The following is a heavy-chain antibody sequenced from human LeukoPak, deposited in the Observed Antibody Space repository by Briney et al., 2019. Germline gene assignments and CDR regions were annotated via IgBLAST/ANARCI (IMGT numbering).Heavy chain of an antibody. J-gene: IGHJ3*02. Sequence: PGGSLRLSCAASGFTFDDYAMHWVRQAPGKGLEWVSGISWNSGSIGYADSVKGRFTISRDNAKNSLYLQMNSLRAEDTAVYYCARDLVASGAFDIWGQGTMVTVSS. D-gene: IGHD2-8*02. CDR3: ARDLVASGAFDI. CDR2: ISWNSGSI. CDR1: GFTFDDYA. V-gene: IGHV3-9*01.